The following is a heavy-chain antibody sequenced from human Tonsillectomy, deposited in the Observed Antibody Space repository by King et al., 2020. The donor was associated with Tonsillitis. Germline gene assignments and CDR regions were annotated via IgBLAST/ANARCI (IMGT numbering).Heavy chain of an antibody. CDR3: AREQSPGLDYFDMDV. CDR2: IYYSGST. V-gene: IGHV4-39*07. Sequence: LQLQESGPGLVKPSETLSLTCSVSGGSISSSSYYWGWIRQPPGKGLEWIGTIYYSGSTFYNPSLKSRVTISVDTSKNQFSLKLSSVTAADTAVYYCAREQSPGLDYFDMDVWGRGTTVTVSS. J-gene: IGHJ6*02. D-gene: IGHD2-15*01. CDR1: GGSISSSSYY.